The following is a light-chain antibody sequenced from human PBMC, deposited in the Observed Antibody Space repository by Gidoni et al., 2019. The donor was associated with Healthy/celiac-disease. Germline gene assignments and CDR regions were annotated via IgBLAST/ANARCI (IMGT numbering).Light chain of an antibody. V-gene: IGLV3-9*01. J-gene: IGLJ2*01. CDR2: RDS. Sequence: YQLTQPLSASVALGQTARITCAGNNIGSKNVHWYQQEPGQAPVLVIYRDSNRPPGIPERFSGSNSGNTATLTISRAQAGDEADYYCQVWDSSTVVFGGGTKLTVL. CDR3: QVWDSSTVV. CDR1: NIGSKN.